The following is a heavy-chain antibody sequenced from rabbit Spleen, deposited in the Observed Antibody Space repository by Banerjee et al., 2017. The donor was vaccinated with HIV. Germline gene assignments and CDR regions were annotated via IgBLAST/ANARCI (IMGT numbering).Heavy chain of an antibody. V-gene: IGHV1S7*01. Sequence: QLTETGGGLVQPGGSLKLSCKASGFDFSAYGVSWVRQAPGKGLEWIGYIDPLFGSTYYASWVNGRFTISSHNAQNTLYLQLNSLTAADTATYFCAREDVGGSISLWGQGTLVTVS. CDR1: GFDFSAYG. D-gene: IGHD1-1*01. CDR3: AREDVGGSISL. J-gene: IGHJ3*01. CDR2: IDPLFGST.